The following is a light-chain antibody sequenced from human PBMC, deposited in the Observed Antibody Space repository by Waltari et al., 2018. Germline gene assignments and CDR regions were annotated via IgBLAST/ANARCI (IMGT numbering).Light chain of an antibody. CDR2: ENT. J-gene: IGLJ3*02. V-gene: IGLV1-40*01. CDR1: HSHVASFA. Sequence: QSVLTQAPSMSGAPGQRVTISRTGDHSHVASFAVYSYQHLPGSVPKLLIYENTKRPSGVPDRFSGSKSGTSASLAIEGLQPEDEGDYYCQSYDNSLRGSVLFGGGTKVTV. CDR3: QSYDNSLRGSVL.